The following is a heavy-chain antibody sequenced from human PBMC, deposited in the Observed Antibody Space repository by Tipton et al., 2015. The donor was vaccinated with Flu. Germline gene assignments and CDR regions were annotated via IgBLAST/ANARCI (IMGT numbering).Heavy chain of an antibody. J-gene: IGHJ4*02. CDR2: IYASGST. V-gene: IGHV4-4*07. D-gene: IGHD3-10*01. CDR1: GASLSSFY. Sequence: TLSLTCSVSGASLSSFYWSWIRQPAGKGLEWIGRIYASGSTSYNPSLKSRLTMSVDASKKQFSLRWSPVTAADTAIYYCARGSGSGTYVIFDFWGQGTLVTVSS. CDR3: ARGSGSGTYVIFDF.